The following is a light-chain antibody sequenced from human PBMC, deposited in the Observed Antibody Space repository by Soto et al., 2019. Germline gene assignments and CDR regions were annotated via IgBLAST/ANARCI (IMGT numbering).Light chain of an antibody. CDR2: GAS. CDR1: QSFSSSY. J-gene: IGKJ3*01. CDR3: QHCGSALFT. Sequence: EIVLTQSPGTLSLSPGERATLSCRASQSFSSSYLAWYQQKPGQAPRLLIYGASSRATGIPDRFSGSGSGNDVPLTLSSLEPEDFAVYCCQHCGSALFTFGPGTKVDV. V-gene: IGKV3-20*01.